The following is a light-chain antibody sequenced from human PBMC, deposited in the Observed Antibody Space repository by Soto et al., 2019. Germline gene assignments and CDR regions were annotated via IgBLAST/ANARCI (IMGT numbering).Light chain of an antibody. J-gene: IGLJ1*01. Sequence: QSVLTQQPSASGTPGQRVTISCSGSSSNIGSNTVNWYQQLPGTAPKLLIYSNNQRPSGVPDRFSGSKSGTSASLAISGLQSEDEADYYCAAWDDSLNGYVFGNGTKLTVL. V-gene: IGLV1-44*01. CDR3: AAWDDSLNGYV. CDR1: SSNIGSNT. CDR2: SNN.